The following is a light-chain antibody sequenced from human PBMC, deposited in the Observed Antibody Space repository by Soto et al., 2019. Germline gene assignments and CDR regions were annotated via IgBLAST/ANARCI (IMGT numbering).Light chain of an antibody. V-gene: IGKV3D-20*02. CDR1: QSVNSSY. CDR2: GAS. J-gene: IGKJ1*01. CDR3: QERSHWT. Sequence: EIVLTQSPGTLSLSPGERATLSCRASQSVNSSYLAWYQQKPGQAPRLLIYGASNRATGVPARFSGSGSGTDFTLTISALEPEDFAVYYCQERSHWTFGRGTKVDIK.